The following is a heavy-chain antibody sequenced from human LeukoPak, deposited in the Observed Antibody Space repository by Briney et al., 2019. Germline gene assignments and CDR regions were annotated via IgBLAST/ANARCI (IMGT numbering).Heavy chain of an antibody. V-gene: IGHV1-18*01. CDR2: ISTYNGNT. CDR3: ARSPLSCSGGSCYSDY. J-gene: IGHJ4*02. Sequence: ASVKVSCKASGYTFTSYGISWVRQAPGQGLEWMGWISTYNGNTNYAQKLQGRVTMTTDTSTSTAYMELRSLRSDDTAVYYCARSPLSCSGGSCYSDYRGQGTLVTVSS. D-gene: IGHD2-15*01. CDR1: GYTFTSYG.